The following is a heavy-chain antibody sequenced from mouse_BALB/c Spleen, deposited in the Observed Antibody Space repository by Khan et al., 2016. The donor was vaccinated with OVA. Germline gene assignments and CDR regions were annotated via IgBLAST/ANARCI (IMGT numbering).Heavy chain of an antibody. Sequence: EVQLQESGPEFVKPGPSVKLSCTASGFNIKDTYIHWVNQRPEQGLEWMGRIDPANDDIKYAPKFQGKATITENTSSNPSYLHLSSLTTGDTAVYYGATLYGNPGAYWGQGTLVTVSA. CDR1: GFNIKDTY. V-gene: IGHV14-3*02. CDR2: IDPANDDI. J-gene: IGHJ3*01. CDR3: ATLYGNPGAY. D-gene: IGHD2-1*01.